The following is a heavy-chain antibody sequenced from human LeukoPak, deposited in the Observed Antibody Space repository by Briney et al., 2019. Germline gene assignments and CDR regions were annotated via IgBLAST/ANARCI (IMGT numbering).Heavy chain of an antibody. Sequence: ASVKVSCKASGYTFTGQYLYWARQTPGQGLEWMGWINPKTGDTDSAQNFQGRVTMTRGTSITTVYMELSSLTSDDTAVYYCARGYYGIDVWGQGTTVTVSS. CDR2: INPKTGDT. CDR1: GYTFTGQY. J-gene: IGHJ6*02. V-gene: IGHV1-2*02. CDR3: ARGYYGIDV.